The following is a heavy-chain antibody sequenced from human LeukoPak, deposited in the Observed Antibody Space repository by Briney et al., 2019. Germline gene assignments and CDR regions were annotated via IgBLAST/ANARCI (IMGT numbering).Heavy chain of an antibody. J-gene: IGHJ3*02. CDR1: GYTFTSYD. D-gene: IGHD2-2*01. CDR2: MNPNSGNT. V-gene: IGHV1-8*01. Sequence: ASVKVSCKASGYTFTSYDINWVRQATGQGLEWMGWMNPNSGNTGYAQKFQGRVTMTRNTSISTAYMELSSLRSEDTAVYYCARDLRGGIVVVPATNDAFDIWGQGTMVTVSS. CDR3: ARDLRGGIVVVPATNDAFDI.